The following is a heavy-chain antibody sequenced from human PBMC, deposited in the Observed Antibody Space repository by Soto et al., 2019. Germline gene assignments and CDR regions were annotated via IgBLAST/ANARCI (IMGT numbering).Heavy chain of an antibody. V-gene: IGHV3-23*01. D-gene: IGHD2-21*02. CDR2: ISGGGNDR. Sequence: GGSLRLSCAASGFPFSSYAMSWVRQTPEKGLEWVAGISGGGNDRYYADFVQGRFTFSRDNSRNILYLQMNSLRIEDTAVYYCTRDGRGLGRLSLFEYWGQGVLVTV. CDR3: TRDGRGLGRLSLFEY. CDR1: GFPFSSYA. J-gene: IGHJ4*02.